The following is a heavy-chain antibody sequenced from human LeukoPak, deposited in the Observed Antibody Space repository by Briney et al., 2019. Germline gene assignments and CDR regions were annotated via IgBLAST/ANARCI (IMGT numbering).Heavy chain of an antibody. CDR2: ISYDGSNK. CDR1: GFTFSSYA. CDR3: ARDYGGSSPFDY. Sequence: PGRSLRLSCAASGFTFSSYAMHWVRQAPGKGLEWVAVISYDGSNKYYADSVKGRFTISRDNAKNSLHLQMNSLRAEDTAVYYCARDYGGSSPFDYWGQGTLVTVSS. D-gene: IGHD4-23*01. J-gene: IGHJ4*02. V-gene: IGHV3-30*04.